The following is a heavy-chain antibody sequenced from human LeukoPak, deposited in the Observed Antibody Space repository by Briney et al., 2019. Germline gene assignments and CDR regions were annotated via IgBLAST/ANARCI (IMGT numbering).Heavy chain of an antibody. J-gene: IGHJ5*02. Sequence: ASVKVSCKASGYTFTAYYLHWVRQAPGQGLEWVGWINPNSGDTKYAQKFQGRVTMIRDTSINTAYMELSRLTSNDTATFYCASLISIEDGNHWFDPWGQGTPVTVSS. CDR2: INPNSGDT. CDR1: GYTFTAYY. D-gene: IGHD2-21*01. CDR3: ASLISIEDGNHWFDP. V-gene: IGHV1-2*02.